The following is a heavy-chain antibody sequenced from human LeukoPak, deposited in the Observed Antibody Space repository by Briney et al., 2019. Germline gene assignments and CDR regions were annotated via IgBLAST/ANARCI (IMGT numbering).Heavy chain of an antibody. CDR1: GDSVSSNSAA. CDR2: TYYRSKWYN. D-gene: IGHD6-6*01. V-gene: IGHV6-1*01. CDR3: ARDSSIAARRAPGQFDP. J-gene: IGHJ5*02. Sequence: SQTLSLTCAISGDSVSSNSAAWNWIRQPPSRGLEWLGRTYYRSKWYNDYAVSVKSRITINPDTSKNQFSLQLNSVTPEDTAVYYCARDSSIAARRAPGQFDPWGQGTLVTVSS.